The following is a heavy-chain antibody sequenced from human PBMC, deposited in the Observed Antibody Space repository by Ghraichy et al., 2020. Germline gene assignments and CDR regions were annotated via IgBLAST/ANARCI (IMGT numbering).Heavy chain of an antibody. D-gene: IGHD1-20*01. CDR2: IHSGVAT. J-gene: IGHJ4*02. CDR1: GFTVSNNY. CDR3: ARGLEYNWNDLGY. V-gene: IGHV3-53*01. Sequence: GGSLRLSCAASGFTVSNNYMNWVRQAPGKGLEWVSTIHSGVATYYADSVKGRFTISRDNSKNTLYIQMNSLRVEDTAVYYCARGLEYNWNDLGYWGQGTLVTVSS.